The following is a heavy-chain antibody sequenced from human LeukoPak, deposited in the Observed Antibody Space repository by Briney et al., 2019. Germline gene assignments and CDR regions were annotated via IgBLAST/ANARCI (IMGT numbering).Heavy chain of an antibody. D-gene: IGHD5-12*01. Sequence: GGSLRLSCAASGFTFSSYAMSWVRQAPGKGLEWVSAISGSGGSTYYADSVKGRFTISRDNSKNTLYLQMGGLTAEDMAVYYCARDGYSDYLFDYWGQGTLVTVSS. CDR3: ARDGYSDYLFDY. CDR2: ISGSGGST. V-gene: IGHV3-23*01. CDR1: GFTFSSYA. J-gene: IGHJ4*02.